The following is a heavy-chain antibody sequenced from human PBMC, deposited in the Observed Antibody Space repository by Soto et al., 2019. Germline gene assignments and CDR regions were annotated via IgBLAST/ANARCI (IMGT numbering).Heavy chain of an antibody. D-gene: IGHD5-18*01. J-gene: IGHJ4*02. Sequence: WDTLSLTCIFSVGSSISIIYYLCFIRQPPGNWLDLIVSIYYIGSTYYNTSLKIRVNISLDASKNQFSLKLSSVTAADTAVFYCERHRDRKWLAHWGKANMVNVSS. CDR3: ERHRDRKWLAH. CDR1: VGSSISIIYY. CDR2: IYYIGST. V-gene: IGHV4-39*01.